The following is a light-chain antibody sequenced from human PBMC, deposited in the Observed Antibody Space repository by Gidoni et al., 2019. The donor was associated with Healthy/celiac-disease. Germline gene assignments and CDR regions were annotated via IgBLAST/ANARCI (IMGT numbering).Light chain of an antibody. CDR3: SSYTSSNTLV. CDR1: SSDVGGYNY. V-gene: IGLV2-14*03. J-gene: IGLJ3*02. Sequence: QSALTQPASVSESPGPSITISCTGTSSDVGGYNYVSWYQQHPGRAPKLLIYDVSYRPSGVSNRFSGSKSGNTASLAISGLQTEDEADYYCSSYTSSNTLVFGGGTKLTVL. CDR2: DVS.